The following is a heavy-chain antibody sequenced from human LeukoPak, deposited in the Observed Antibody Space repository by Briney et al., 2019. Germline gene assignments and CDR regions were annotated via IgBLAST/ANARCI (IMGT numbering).Heavy chain of an antibody. D-gene: IGHD6-6*01. Sequence: ASVKVSCKASGYTFTGYYMHWVQQAPGQGLEWMGWINPNSGGTNYAQKFQGRVTMTRDTSISTAYMELSRLRSDYTAVYYCARESSIAARHQYNWFDPWGQGTLVTVSS. CDR2: INPNSGGT. J-gene: IGHJ5*02. CDR1: GYTFTGYY. CDR3: ARESSIAARHQYNWFDP. V-gene: IGHV1-2*02.